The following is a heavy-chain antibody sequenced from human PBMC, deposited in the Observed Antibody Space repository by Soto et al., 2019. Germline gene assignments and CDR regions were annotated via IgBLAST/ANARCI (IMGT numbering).Heavy chain of an antibody. V-gene: IGHV1-3*01. CDR3: ARGSLPAAIADYFYYDMDV. D-gene: IGHD2-2*01. CDR2: INAGSGHT. Sequence: QVQLVQSGAEVKKPGASVKVSCRASGYTFASYAMHWVRQAPGQRLEWMGWINAGSGHTKYSQKFQGRVTITRDTSAITAYMELSSLRSEDTAVYYCARGSLPAAIADYFYYDMDVWGQGTTVTVSS. J-gene: IGHJ6*02. CDR1: GYTFASYA.